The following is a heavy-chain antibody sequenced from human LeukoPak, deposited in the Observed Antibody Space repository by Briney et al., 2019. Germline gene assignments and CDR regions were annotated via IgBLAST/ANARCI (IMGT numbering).Heavy chain of an antibody. CDR1: GLTFSSYS. V-gene: IGHV3-21*01. CDR3: ARDFPGTTSWVDLYYYYYGMDV. CDR2: ISSSSSYI. Sequence: GGSLRLSCAASGLTFSSYSMNWVRQAPGKGLEWVSSISSSSSYIYYADSVKGRLTISRDNAKNSLYLQMNSLRAEDTAVYYCARDFPGTTSWVDLYYYYYGMDVWGQGTTVTVSS. D-gene: IGHD1-1*01. J-gene: IGHJ6*02.